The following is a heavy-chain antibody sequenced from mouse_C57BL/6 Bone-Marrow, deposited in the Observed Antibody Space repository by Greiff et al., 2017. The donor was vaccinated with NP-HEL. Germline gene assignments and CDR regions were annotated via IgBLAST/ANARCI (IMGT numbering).Heavy chain of an antibody. CDR1: GFTFSDYG. J-gene: IGHJ2*01. Sequence: EVKLMESGGGLVKPGGSLKLSCAASGFTFSDYGMHWVRQAPEKGLEWVAYISSGSSTIYYADTVKGRFTISRDNAKNTLFLQMTSLRSEDTARYYCARDITTVAYYFDYWGQGTTLTVSS. V-gene: IGHV5-17*01. D-gene: IGHD1-1*01. CDR3: ARDITTVAYYFDY. CDR2: ISSGSSTI.